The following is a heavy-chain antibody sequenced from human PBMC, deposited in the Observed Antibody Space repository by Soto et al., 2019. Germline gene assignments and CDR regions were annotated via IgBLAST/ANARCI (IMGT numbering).Heavy chain of an antibody. Sequence: ETLSLTCIVSGASISGTIYYWGWIRQPPGKGLEWIGSIYYSGSTYYNPSLKSRVTISVDTSKNHFSLKLTSVTAADTAVYYCARPGGSGWFYFDSWGQGSQVTVSS. CDR3: ARPGGSGWFYFDS. J-gene: IGHJ4*02. V-gene: IGHV4-39*02. D-gene: IGHD6-13*01. CDR2: IYYSGST. CDR1: GASISGTIYY.